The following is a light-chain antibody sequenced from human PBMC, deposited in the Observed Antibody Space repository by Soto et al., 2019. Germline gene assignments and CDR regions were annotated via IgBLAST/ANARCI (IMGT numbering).Light chain of an antibody. V-gene: IGKV3-15*01. CDR3: QQRSNWWT. CDR2: GAS. Sequence: IVMTQSPATLSVSPGEIVTLSCRASQSVRSNLVWYQQRPGQAPRILIYGASSRATGVPARFSGGGSGTEFTLTITSLQSEDFAVYYCQQRSNWWTLGQGTKVDIK. J-gene: IGKJ1*01. CDR1: QSVRSN.